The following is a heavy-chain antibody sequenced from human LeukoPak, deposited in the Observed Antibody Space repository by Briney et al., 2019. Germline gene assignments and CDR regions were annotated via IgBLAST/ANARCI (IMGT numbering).Heavy chain of an antibody. CDR1: GFAFSDFW. Sequence: GGSLRLSCAASGFAFSDFWMSWVRQAPGKGPEWVANIRHDGNAKNYVPSVRGRFTISRDNAKNSLYLQMNSLTVEDTAVYYCATSHDSAGNDWGQGTLVTVSS. CDR3: ATSHDSAGND. J-gene: IGHJ4*02. CDR2: IRHDGNAK. D-gene: IGHD2-15*01. V-gene: IGHV3-7*01.